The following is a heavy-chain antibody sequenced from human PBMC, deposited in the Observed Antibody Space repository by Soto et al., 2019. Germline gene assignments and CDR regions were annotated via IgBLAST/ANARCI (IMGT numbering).Heavy chain of an antibody. CDR3: ARDLDYNGKSEDFHM. V-gene: IGHV5-51*01. CDR2: IYPGDSDT. Sequence: PGESLKISCMGSGYKVSTWHNFTSYWIAWVRQMPGEGLEWMGIIYPGDSDTRYSPSFQGQVTISADKSINSVYLQWSSLKASDTATYYCARDLDYNGKSEDFHMWGQGTMVTVSS. CDR1: GYKVSTWHNFTSYW. J-gene: IGHJ3*02. D-gene: IGHD4-4*01.